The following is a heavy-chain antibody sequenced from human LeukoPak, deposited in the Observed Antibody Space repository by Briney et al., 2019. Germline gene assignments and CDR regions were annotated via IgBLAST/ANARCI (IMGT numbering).Heavy chain of an antibody. V-gene: IGHV3-15*01. CDR2: IKSKTDGGTT. CDR3: TTTENPPLDHLVDY. D-gene: IGHD3-16*02. CDR1: GFTFSNAW. J-gene: IGHJ4*02. Sequence: GGSLRLSCAASGFTFSNAWMSWVRQAPGKGLEWVGRIKSKTDGGTTDYAAPVKGRFTISRDDSKNTLYLQMNGLKTEDTAVYYCTTTENPPLDHLVDYWGQGTLVTVSS.